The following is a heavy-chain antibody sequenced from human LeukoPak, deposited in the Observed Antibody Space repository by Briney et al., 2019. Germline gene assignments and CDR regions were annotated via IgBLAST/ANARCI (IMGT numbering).Heavy chain of an antibody. CDR3: ARVHHIAVAGTGGY. D-gene: IGHD6-19*01. CDR1: GYTFTGYY. J-gene: IGHJ4*02. CDR2: INPNSGGT. Sequence: GGSVKVSCKASGYTFTGYYMHWVRQAPGQGLEWMGWINPNSGGTNYAQKFQGRVTMTRDTSISTAYMELSRLRSGDTAVYYCARVHHIAVAGTGGYWGQGTLVTVSS. V-gene: IGHV1-2*02.